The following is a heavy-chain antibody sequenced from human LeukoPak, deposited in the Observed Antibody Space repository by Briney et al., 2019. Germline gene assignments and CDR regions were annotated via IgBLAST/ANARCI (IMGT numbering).Heavy chain of an antibody. J-gene: IGHJ3*02. D-gene: IGHD1-26*01. Sequence: PSENLSLTCTVSGGSISSGGYYWSWIRQHPGKGLEWIGYIYYSGSTYYNPSLKSRVTISVDTSKNQFSLKLSSVTAADTAVYYCARDPVSYKGSDAFDIWGQGTMVTVSS. CDR3: ARDPVSYKGSDAFDI. CDR2: IYYSGST. V-gene: IGHV4-31*03. CDR1: GGSISSGGYY.